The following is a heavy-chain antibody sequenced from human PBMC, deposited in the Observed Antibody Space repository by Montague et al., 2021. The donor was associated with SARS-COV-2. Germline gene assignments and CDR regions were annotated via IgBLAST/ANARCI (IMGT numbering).Heavy chain of an antibody. CDR1: GGSFGDDH. D-gene: IGHD3-22*01. V-gene: IGHV4-34*01. CDR2: IKQSGST. CDR3: ARGHLSVSMIVVVFTSASYYFDY. Sequence: TLSLTCAVYGGSFGDDHWSWIRQPPGKGLEWIGDIKQSGSTNYXXXLXXXVTXSVDTSKNQFSLPLTSVTAADTAVYFCARGHLSVSMIVVVFTSASYYFDYWGRGAQVTVSS. J-gene: IGHJ4*02.